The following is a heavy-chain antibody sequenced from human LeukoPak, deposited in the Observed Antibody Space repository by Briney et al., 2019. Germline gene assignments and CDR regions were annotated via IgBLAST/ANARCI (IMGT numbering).Heavy chain of an antibody. CDR2: ISSSSSYI. V-gene: IGHV3-21*01. CDR3: ARDRAFFDY. CDR1: GFTFSSYS. J-gene: IGHJ4*02. Sequence: GGSLTLSCAASGFTFSSYSMNWLRQAPGKGLEGVSSISSSSSYIYYVDSVKGRFTISRHNAKNSLYLQMNSLRAEDTAVYYCARDRAFFDYWGQGTLVTVSS.